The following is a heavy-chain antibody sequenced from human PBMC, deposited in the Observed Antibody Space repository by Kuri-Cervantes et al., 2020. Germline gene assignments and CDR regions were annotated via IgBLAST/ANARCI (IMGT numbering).Heavy chain of an antibody. Sequence: GGSRRPSCAASGFTFSIYWMHWVRQAPGKGLVWVSRMNGDVSSTIYADSMKGRVTISRDNAKNTLYLEMNSLRAEDTAVYYCATQGIGYQLISLDYYYGMDVWGQGTTVTVSS. J-gene: IGHJ6*02. CDR2: MNGDVSST. CDR1: GFTFSIYW. D-gene: IGHD2-2*01. V-gene: IGHV3-74*01. CDR3: ATQGIGYQLISLDYYYGMDV.